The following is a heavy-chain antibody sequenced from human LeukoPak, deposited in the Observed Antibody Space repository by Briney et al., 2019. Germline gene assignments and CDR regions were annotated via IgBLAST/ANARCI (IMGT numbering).Heavy chain of an antibody. V-gene: IGHV4-30-2*01. CDR2: IYHSGST. CDR1: GGSISSGGYY. J-gene: IGHJ6*03. CDR3: ARDQSTPGPYMDV. Sequence: SQTLSLTCTVSGGSISSGGYYWNWIRQPPGKGLEWIGYIYHSGSTYYNPSLKSRVTISVDRSKNQFSLKLSSVTAADTAVYYCARDQSTPGPYMDVWDKGTTVTVSS.